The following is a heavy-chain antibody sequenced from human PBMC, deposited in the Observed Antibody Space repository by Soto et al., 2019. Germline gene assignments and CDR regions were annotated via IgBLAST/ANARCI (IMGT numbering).Heavy chain of an antibody. CDR3: AKDRSPYYDILTGSRPPYFDY. CDR1: GFTFDDYA. D-gene: IGHD3-9*01. Sequence: GGSLRLSCAASGFTFDDYAMHWVRQAPGKGLEWVSGISWNSGSIGYADSVKGRFTISRDNAKNSLYLQMNSLRAEDTALYYCAKDRSPYYDILTGSRPPYFDYWGQGTLVTVS. J-gene: IGHJ4*02. CDR2: ISWNSGSI. V-gene: IGHV3-9*01.